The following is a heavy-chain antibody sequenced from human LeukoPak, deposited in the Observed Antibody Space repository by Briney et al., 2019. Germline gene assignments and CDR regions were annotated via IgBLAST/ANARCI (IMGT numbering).Heavy chain of an antibody. V-gene: IGHV3-21*01. CDR1: GFTFSNYN. D-gene: IGHD5-18*01. J-gene: IGHJ4*02. Sequence: PGGSLRLSCADSGFTFSNYNMNWVRQAPGKAMEWVSSITSSGTYTFYADSVKGRFTISRDNAKNSLYLQMDSLGPEDTAVYYCAKDPRDHSYGWNWRYFDYWGQGTLVTVSA. CDR2: ITSSGTYT. CDR3: AKDPRDHSYGWNWRYFDY.